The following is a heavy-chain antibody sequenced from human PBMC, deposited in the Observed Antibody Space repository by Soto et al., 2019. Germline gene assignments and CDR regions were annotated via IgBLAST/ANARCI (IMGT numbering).Heavy chain of an antibody. D-gene: IGHD1-26*01. Sequence: QITLKESGPTLVKPTRTLTLTCTFSGFSLTTDRVGVGWIRQPPGEALEWLAVIYWDDSQTYRPSLESRLTITKDTSKNQVALTMTNMDSLDTATYYCAHAYGGRSLYWGQGTLVTVSS. V-gene: IGHV2-5*02. J-gene: IGHJ4*02. CDR2: IYWDDSQ. CDR3: AHAYGGRSLY. CDR1: GFSLTTDRVG.